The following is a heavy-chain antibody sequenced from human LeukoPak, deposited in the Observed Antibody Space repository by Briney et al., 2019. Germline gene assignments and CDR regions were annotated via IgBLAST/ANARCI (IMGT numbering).Heavy chain of an antibody. CDR3: ARGLKQRFFRLEY. CDR1: GGSFSGYY. J-gene: IGHJ4*02. V-gene: IGHV4-34*01. Sequence: SETLSLTCAVYGGSFSGYYWSWIRQPPGKGLEWIGEINHSGSTNYNPSLKSRVTISVDTSENQFSLKLSSVTAADTDVYYCARGLKQRFFRLEYWGQGTLVTVSS. D-gene: IGHD6-25*01. CDR2: INHSGST.